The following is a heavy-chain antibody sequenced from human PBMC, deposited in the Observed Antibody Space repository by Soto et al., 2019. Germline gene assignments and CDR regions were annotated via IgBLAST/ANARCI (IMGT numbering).Heavy chain of an antibody. Sequence: QLQLQESGPGLVKPSETLSLTCTVSGGSISSSSYYWGWIRQPPGKGLEWIGSIYYSGSTYYNPSLKSRVTISVDTSKNQFSLKLSSVTAADTAVYYCARLGPVQQQLGGMRYYYGMDVWGQGTTVTVSS. CDR3: ARLGPVQQQLGGMRYYYGMDV. J-gene: IGHJ6*02. CDR2: IYYSGST. D-gene: IGHD6-13*01. CDR1: GGSISSSSYY. V-gene: IGHV4-39*01.